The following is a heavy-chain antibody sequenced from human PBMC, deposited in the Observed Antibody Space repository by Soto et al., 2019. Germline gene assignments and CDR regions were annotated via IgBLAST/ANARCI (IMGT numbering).Heavy chain of an antibody. CDR3: ASMPREYSGYDLGY. CDR1: GFTFSSYS. CDR2: ISSSSSYI. Sequence: EVQLVESGGGLVKPGGSLRLSCAASGFTFSSYSMNWVGQAPGKGLEWVSSISSSSSYIYYADSVKGRFTISRDNAKNSLYLQMNRLRAEDTAVYYCASMPREYSGYDLGYWGQGTLVTVSS. V-gene: IGHV3-21*01. D-gene: IGHD5-12*01. J-gene: IGHJ4*02.